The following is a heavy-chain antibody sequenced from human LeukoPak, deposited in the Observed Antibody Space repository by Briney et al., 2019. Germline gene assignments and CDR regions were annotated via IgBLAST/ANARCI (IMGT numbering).Heavy chain of an antibody. Sequence: GGSLRLSCAASGFTFRNYVMSWVRQTPEKGLEWVSAITADGGGTNHADSVKGRFTISRDNSKNTLYLQMNSLRAEDTAVYYCTTTYFDYWGQGTLVTVSS. D-gene: IGHD1-14*01. J-gene: IGHJ4*02. CDR1: GFTFRNYV. V-gene: IGHV3-23*01. CDR2: ITADGGGT. CDR3: TTTYFDY.